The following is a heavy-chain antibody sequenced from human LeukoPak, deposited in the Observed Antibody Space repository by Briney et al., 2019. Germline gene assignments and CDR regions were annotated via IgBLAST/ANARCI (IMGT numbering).Heavy chain of an antibody. CDR2: IYYTGST. J-gene: IGHJ3*02. D-gene: IGHD3-10*01. CDR3: ARAYYYGSGSYIAAFDI. CDR1: GGSFNNYF. V-gene: IGHV4-59*01. Sequence: PSETLSLTCSVSGGSFNNYFWSWIRQPPGRGLEWIGYIYYTGSTNYNPSLGSRVTISVDTSKNQFSLNLNSMTAADTAVYYCARAYYYGSGSYIAAFDIWGQGTMVTVSS.